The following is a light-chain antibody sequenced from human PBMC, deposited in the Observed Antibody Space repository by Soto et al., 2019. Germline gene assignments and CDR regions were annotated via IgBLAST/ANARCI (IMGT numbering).Light chain of an antibody. V-gene: IGKV3-20*01. Sequence: EIVLTQSPGTLSLSPGESVTLSCSTSQSVSSSYLAWYQQKPGQAPRLLIYGASSRATGIPDRFSGSGSGTDFTLTISRLEPEDFAVYYCQQYGSSPRGFGGGTKVEIK. CDR3: QQYGSSPRG. CDR1: QSVSSSY. J-gene: IGKJ4*01. CDR2: GAS.